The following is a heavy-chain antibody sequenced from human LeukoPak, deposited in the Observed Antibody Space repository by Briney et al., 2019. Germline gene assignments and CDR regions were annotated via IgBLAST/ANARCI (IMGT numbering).Heavy chain of an antibody. CDR1: GGSISSYY. CDR2: IYYSGST. D-gene: IGHD6-13*01. Sequence: SETLSLTCTVSGGSISSYYWSWIWQPPGKGLEWIGYIYYSGSTNYNPSLKSRVTISVDTSKNQFSLKLSSVTAADTAVYYCARDGIAAAGTFDYWGQGTLVTVSS. V-gene: IGHV4-59*01. J-gene: IGHJ4*02. CDR3: ARDGIAAAGTFDY.